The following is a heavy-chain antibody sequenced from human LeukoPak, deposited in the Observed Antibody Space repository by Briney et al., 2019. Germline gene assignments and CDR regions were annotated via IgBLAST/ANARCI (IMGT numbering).Heavy chain of an antibody. CDR2: INPSGGST. J-gene: IGHJ3*02. CDR3: ARVSSAHAFDI. D-gene: IGHD6-19*01. Sequence: ASVKVSCKASGYTFTSYGISWVRQAPGQGLEWMGIINPSGGSTSYAQKFQGRVTMTRDMSTSTVYMELSSLRSEDTAVYYCARVSSAHAFDIWGQGTMVTVSS. CDR1: GYTFTSYG. V-gene: IGHV1-46*01.